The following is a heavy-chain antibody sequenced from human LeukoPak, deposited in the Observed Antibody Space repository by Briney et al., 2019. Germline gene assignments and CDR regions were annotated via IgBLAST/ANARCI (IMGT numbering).Heavy chain of an antibody. J-gene: IGHJ4*02. CDR1: GFSFEAYG. Sequence: GGSLRLSCAASGFSFEAYGMYWVRQAPGKGLEWVSGITWNSDDMAYADSVKGRFTISRDNAKNCLYLQMNSLTVEDTALYYCTRVTSWRTGFDYWGQETLVTVSS. V-gene: IGHV3-9*01. D-gene: IGHD1-1*01. CDR2: ITWNSDDM. CDR3: TRVTSWRTGFDY.